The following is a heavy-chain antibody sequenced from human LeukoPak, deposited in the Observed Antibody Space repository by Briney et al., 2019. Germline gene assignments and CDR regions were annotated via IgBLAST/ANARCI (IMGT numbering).Heavy chain of an antibody. Sequence: KSSETLSLTCAVYGGSFSGYYWRWIRQPPGKGLEWIGEINHSGSTNYNPSLKSRVTISVDTSKNQFSLKLSSVTAADTAVYYCARGVTIFGVVIISSSNFYFDYWGQGTLVTVSS. CDR3: ARGVTIFGVVIISSSNFYFDY. V-gene: IGHV4-34*01. J-gene: IGHJ4*02. D-gene: IGHD3-3*01. CDR2: INHSGST. CDR1: GGSFSGYY.